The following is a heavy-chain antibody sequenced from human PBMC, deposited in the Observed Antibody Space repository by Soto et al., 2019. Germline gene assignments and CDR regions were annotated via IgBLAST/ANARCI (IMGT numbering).Heavy chain of an antibody. CDR1: GFTFSSYS. J-gene: IGHJ4*02. CDR3: ARDYYDSSGYSTRSAY. D-gene: IGHD3-22*01. CDR2: ISSSSSYI. V-gene: IGHV3-21*01. Sequence: PGGSLRLSCAASGFTFSSYSMNWVRQAPGKGLEWVSSISSSSSYIYYADSVKGRFTISRDNAKNSLYLQMNSLRAEDTAVYYCARDYYDSSGYSTRSAYWGQGTLVTVSS.